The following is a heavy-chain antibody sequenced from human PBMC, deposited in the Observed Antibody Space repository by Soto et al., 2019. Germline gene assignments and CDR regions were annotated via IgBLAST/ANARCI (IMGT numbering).Heavy chain of an antibody. D-gene: IGHD6-19*01. CDR3: AYSSGWYRHDV. Sequence: QVQLQESGPGLVKPSGTLSLTCAVSGDSISSPKWCTWLRQPPGKGLEWIGDLLHSGTTNYNPSLKSRVILSVDKSHNQFSLSLTSVTAADTAIYYCAYSSGWYRHDVWGQGTSVTVSS. V-gene: IGHV4-4*02. J-gene: IGHJ3*01. CDR1: GDSISSPKW. CDR2: LLHSGTT.